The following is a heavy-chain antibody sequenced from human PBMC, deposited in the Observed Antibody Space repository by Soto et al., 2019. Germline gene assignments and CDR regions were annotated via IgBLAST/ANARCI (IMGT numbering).Heavy chain of an antibody. J-gene: IGHJ5*02. CDR2: ISGSGGST. V-gene: IGHV3-23*01. CDR3: AKDPNSDWNTWFDP. Sequence: GGSLRLSCAASGFTFSSYAMSWVRQAPGKGLEWVSAISGSGGSTYYADSVKGRLTISRDNSKNTLYLQMNSLRAEDTAVYYCAKDPNSDWNTWFDPWGQGTLVTVSS. D-gene: IGHD2-21*02. CDR1: GFTFSSYA.